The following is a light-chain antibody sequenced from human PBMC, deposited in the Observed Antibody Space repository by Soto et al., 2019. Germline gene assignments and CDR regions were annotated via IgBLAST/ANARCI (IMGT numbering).Light chain of an antibody. Sequence: QSALTQPASVSGSPGQSITISCTGISSDVGGYNYVSWFQQHPGKAPKLKIYEVSNRPSGVSNRFSGSKSGYTASLTISELQAEDEADYYCTSFTSSSTWVFGGGTKLTVL. V-gene: IGLV2-14*03. CDR3: TSFTSSSTWV. CDR2: EVS. J-gene: IGLJ3*02. CDR1: SSDVGGYNY.